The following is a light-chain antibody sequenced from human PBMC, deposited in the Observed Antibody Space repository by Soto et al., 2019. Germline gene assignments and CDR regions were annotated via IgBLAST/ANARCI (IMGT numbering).Light chain of an antibody. CDR3: PQSYSTRYT. J-gene: IGKJ2*01. Sequence: DIQMTQSPSSLSASVGDRVTITCRASQSIASIANYFNWYQQKPGKAPKVLIYAASSLQSGVPSRFSGSASETEFTLTISSLQPEDFATYYCPQSYSTRYTFGQGTKLEIK. CDR2: AAS. CDR1: QSIASIANY. V-gene: IGKV1-39*01.